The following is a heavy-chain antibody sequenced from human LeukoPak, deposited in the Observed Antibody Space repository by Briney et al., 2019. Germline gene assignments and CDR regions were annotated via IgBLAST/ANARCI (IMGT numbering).Heavy chain of an antibody. Sequence: GGSLRLSCAASGFTFSSYGMHWVRQAPGKGLEWVAFIRYDGSNKYYADSVKGRFTISRDNSKNTLYLQMNSLRAEDTAVYYCAKDSWVVRGVTLDYWGQGTLVTVSS. CDR2: IRYDGSNK. CDR1: GFTFSSYG. D-gene: IGHD3-10*01. CDR3: AKDSWVVRGVTLDY. V-gene: IGHV3-30*02. J-gene: IGHJ4*02.